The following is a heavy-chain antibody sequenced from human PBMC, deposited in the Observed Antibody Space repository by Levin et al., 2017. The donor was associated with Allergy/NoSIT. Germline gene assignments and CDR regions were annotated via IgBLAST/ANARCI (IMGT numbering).Heavy chain of an antibody. J-gene: IGHJ6*02. Sequence: GGSLRLSCAASGFTFSSYGLHWVRQAPGKGLEWVAVIWYDGSNKYYADSVKGRFTISRDNSKNTLYLQMNSLRAEDTAVYYCARDVGYSSSSRLWYYGMDVWGQGTTVTVSS. CDR1: GFTFSSYG. D-gene: IGHD6-13*01. CDR2: IWYDGSNK. CDR3: ARDVGYSSSSRLWYYGMDV. V-gene: IGHV3-33*01.